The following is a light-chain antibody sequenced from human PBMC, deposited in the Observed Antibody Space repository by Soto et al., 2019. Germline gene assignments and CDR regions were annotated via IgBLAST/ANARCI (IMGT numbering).Light chain of an antibody. CDR3: QSYDSILSGSSEV. V-gene: IGLV1-40*01. CDR1: SSNIGAGYD. J-gene: IGLJ1*01. CDR2: GNS. Sequence: QSVLTQPPSVSGAPGQRVTISCTGSSSNIGAGYDVHWYQQLPGTAPKLLIYGNSNRPSGVPDRFSGSKSGTSASLAITGLQAEDEADYYCQSYDSILSGSSEVFGTGTKLTVL.